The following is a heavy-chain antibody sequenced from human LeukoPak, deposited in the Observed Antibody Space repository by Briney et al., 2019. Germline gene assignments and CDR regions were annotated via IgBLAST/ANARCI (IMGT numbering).Heavy chain of an antibody. Sequence: SETLSLTCTVSGDSMTSSRSSAYYWGWIRQPPGKGLEWIATIYYTENTYYNPSLMSRVTISVDTSKNQFSLELTSVTAADTAVYFCARLMDHMTARRAFDYWGQGTRVIVSS. D-gene: IGHD6-6*01. V-gene: IGHV4-39*01. CDR3: ARLMDHMTARRAFDY. CDR2: IYYTENT. J-gene: IGHJ4*02. CDR1: GDSMTSSRSSAYY.